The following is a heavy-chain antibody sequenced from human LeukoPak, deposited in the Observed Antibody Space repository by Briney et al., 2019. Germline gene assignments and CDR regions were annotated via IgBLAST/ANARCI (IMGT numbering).Heavy chain of an antibody. CDR2: IYYSGST. CDR1: GDSISSYY. Sequence: SETLSLTCTVSGDSISSYYWSWIRQPPGKGLEWIGYIYYSGSTIYNPSLNSRVTISVDTSKNQFYLKLSSVTPAETAVYYCAGDLCSGGSCYPGWLDPWGQGTLVTVSS. CDR3: AGDLCSGGSCYPGWLDP. D-gene: IGHD2-15*01. J-gene: IGHJ5*02. V-gene: IGHV4-59*01.